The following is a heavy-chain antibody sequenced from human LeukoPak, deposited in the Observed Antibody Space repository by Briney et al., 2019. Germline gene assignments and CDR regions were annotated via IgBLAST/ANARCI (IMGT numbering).Heavy chain of an antibody. Sequence: SETLSLTCSVSGDSLSSGRSYWAWIRQPPGTGLEWVGTIYYNGRTYYNPSLKSRVSISIDTSKGLFSMNLTSVTAADTAFYFCARHKGGGAHSFDHWSQGALVSVSS. V-gene: IGHV4-39*01. D-gene: IGHD2-15*01. CDR1: GDSLSSGRSY. CDR3: ARHKGGGAHSFDH. CDR2: IYYNGRT. J-gene: IGHJ4*02.